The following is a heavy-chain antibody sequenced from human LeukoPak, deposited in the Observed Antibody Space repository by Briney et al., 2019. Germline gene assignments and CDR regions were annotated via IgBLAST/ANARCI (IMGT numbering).Heavy chain of an antibody. CDR2: IWDDGNKK. CDR3: VRVVVNGFDWTFDY. V-gene: IGHV3-33*01. J-gene: IGHJ4*02. Sequence: GGSLRLSCAASGFTFSSYGMNWVRQAPGKGLEWVAIIWDDGNKKYYVDSVRGRFTISRDNSNNMMYLQMSSLRAEDTAVYYCVRVVVNGFDWTFDYWGQGTLVTVSS. CDR1: GFTFSSYG. D-gene: IGHD3-9*01.